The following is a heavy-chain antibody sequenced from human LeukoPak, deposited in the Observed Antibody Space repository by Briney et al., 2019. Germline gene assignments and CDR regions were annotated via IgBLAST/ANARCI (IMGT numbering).Heavy chain of an antibody. V-gene: IGHV1-2*02. CDR3: ASDCSSTSCYLYGMDV. CDR1: GYTFTGYY. J-gene: IGHJ6*02. D-gene: IGHD2-2*01. Sequence: ASVKVSCKASGYTFTGYYMHWVRQAPGQGLEWMGWINPNSGGTNYAQKFQGRVTMTRDTSISTAYMELSRLRSDDTAVYYCASDCSSTSCYLYGMDVWGRGTAVTVSS. CDR2: INPNSGGT.